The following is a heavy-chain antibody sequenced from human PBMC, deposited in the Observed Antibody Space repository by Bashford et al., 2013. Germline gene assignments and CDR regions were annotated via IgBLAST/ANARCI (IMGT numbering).Heavy chain of an antibody. D-gene: IGHD6-19*01. V-gene: IGHV3-15*01. CDR2: LLKTKNLRWWGRT. Sequence: GTVEVGVGRLLKTKNLRWWGRTDYAAVVKGRFTISRDDSANTLYLQMNSLKTEDTAVYYCTTDIGSGWYASWDQGTLVTVSS. CDR3: TTDIGSGWYAS. J-gene: IGHJ5*01.